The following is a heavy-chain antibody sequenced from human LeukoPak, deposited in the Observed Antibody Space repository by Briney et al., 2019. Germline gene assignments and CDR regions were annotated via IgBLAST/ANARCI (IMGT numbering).Heavy chain of an antibody. Sequence: SETLSLTCTVSGGSISSYYWSWIRQPPGKGLEWIGYIYYSGSTNYNPSLKSRVTISVDTSKNQFSLKLSSVTAADTAVYYCARRGYSYGYGNYWGQGTLVTVSS. CDR2: IYYSGST. CDR3: ARRGYSYGYGNY. D-gene: IGHD5-18*01. CDR1: GGSISSYY. V-gene: IGHV4-59*12. J-gene: IGHJ4*02.